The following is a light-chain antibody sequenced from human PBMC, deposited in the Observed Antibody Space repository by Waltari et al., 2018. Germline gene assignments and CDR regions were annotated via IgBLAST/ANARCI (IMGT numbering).Light chain of an antibody. CDR3: QQYDNLPGT. Sequence: DIQMTHSPSSLSASAGDRVTITCQASQDITSYLNWYRQKPGKAPQLLIYDASNLETGVPSRFSGSGSGTDFTFTISSLQPEDVATYYCQQYDNLPGTFGGGTKVEIK. V-gene: IGKV1-33*01. CDR1: QDITSY. J-gene: IGKJ4*01. CDR2: DAS.